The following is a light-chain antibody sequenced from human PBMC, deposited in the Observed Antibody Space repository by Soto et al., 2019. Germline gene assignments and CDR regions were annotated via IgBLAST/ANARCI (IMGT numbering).Light chain of an antibody. CDR2: AAS. Sequence: DIQLTQSPSFLSASVGDRVTITCRASQAISSSLAWYQQKPGKAPKLLIFAASTLQSGVPSRFSGSGSGTEFTLTISSLQPEDFATYYCLQHNSYPWTFGQGTKVDIK. CDR1: QAISSS. V-gene: IGKV1-9*01. J-gene: IGKJ1*01. CDR3: LQHNSYPWT.